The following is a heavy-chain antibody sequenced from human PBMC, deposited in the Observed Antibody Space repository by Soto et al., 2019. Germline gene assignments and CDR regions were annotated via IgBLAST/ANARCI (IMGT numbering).Heavy chain of an antibody. Sequence: ETLSLTCTVSGGSISSYYWSWIRQPPGKGLEWMGIIYPGDSDTRYSPSFQGQVTISADKSISTAYLQWSSLKASDTAMYYCARLGVYFNDAFDIWGQGTMVTVSS. D-gene: IGHD3-10*01. CDR3: ARLGVYFNDAFDI. CDR1: GGSISSYY. CDR2: IYPGDSDT. J-gene: IGHJ3*02. V-gene: IGHV5-51*01.